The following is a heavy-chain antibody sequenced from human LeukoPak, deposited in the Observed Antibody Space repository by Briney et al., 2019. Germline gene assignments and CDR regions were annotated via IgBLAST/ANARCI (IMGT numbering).Heavy chain of an antibody. CDR1: GFTFSSYG. V-gene: IGHV3-30*18. J-gene: IGHJ4*02. D-gene: IGHD3-10*01. CDR3: AKSGYYGSGSEPFDY. Sequence: QPGRSLRLSCAAPGFTFSSYGMHWVRQAPGKGLEWVAVISYDGSNKYYADSVKGRFTISRDNSKNTLYLQMNSLRAEDTAVYYCAKSGYYGSGSEPFDYWGQGTLVTVSS. CDR2: ISYDGSNK.